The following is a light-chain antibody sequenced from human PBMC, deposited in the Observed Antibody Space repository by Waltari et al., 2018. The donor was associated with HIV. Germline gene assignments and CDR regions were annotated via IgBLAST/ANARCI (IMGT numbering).Light chain of an antibody. CDR3: CSYTGTGIV. CDR1: SSDVGAYNL. Sequence: QSALTQLASVSGSPGQSITISCTGTSSDVGAYNLVSWYQQHPNKAHKLMIFEFTKRPSVVSDRFSGSRSGNTASLTISGLQTEDEGDYYCCSYTGTGIVFGGGTKLTVL. CDR2: EFT. J-gene: IGLJ2*01. V-gene: IGLV2-23*02.